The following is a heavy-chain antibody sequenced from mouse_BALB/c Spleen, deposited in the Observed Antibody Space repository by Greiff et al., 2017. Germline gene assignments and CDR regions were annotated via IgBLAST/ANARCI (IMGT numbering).Heavy chain of an antibody. V-gene: IGHV1-7*01. CDR3: ARSDDGYYAMDY. J-gene: IGHJ4*01. Sequence: VQLQQSGAELAKPGASVKMSCKASGYTFTSYWMHWVKQRPGQGLEWIGYINPSTGYTEYNQKFKDKATLTADKSSSTAYMQLSSLTSEDSAVYYCARSDDGYYAMDYWGQGTSVTVSS. D-gene: IGHD2-3*01. CDR1: GYTFTSYW. CDR2: INPSTGYT.